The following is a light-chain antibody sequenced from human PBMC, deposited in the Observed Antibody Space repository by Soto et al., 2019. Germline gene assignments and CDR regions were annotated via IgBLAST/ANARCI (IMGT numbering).Light chain of an antibody. CDR2: EAS. Sequence: ETVLTQSPGSLSLSPGEGATLSCTARQSITGRYLAWYQQTAGRAPRLFIYEASSRATGIRERCSGSGSGTDFTLTITRLEPEDVAVYYCQQYASSPQTFGQGTKVDIK. CDR1: QSITGRY. J-gene: IGKJ1*01. V-gene: IGKV3-20*01. CDR3: QQYASSPQT.